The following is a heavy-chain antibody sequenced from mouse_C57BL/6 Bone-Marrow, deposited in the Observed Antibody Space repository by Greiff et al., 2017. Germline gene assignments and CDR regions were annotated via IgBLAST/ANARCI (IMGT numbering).Heavy chain of an antibody. CDR1: GYTFTSYW. D-gene: IGHD2-3*01. V-gene: IGHV1-55*01. J-gene: IGHJ4*01. CDR2: IYPGSGST. CDR3: ARNDGYYVWAMDY. Sequence: QVQLQQPGAELVKPGASVKMSCKASGYTFTSYWITWVKQRPGQGLEWIGDIYPGSGSTNYNEKFKSKATLTVDTSSSTAYMQLSSLPSEDSAVYYCARNDGYYVWAMDYWGQGTSVTVSS.